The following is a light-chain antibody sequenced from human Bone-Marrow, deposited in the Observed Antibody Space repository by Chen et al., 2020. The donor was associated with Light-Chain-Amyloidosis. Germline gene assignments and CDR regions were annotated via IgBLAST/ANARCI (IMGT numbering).Light chain of an antibody. J-gene: IGLJ2*01. CDR1: DLPRKY. V-gene: IGLV3-25*03. CDR2: RDT. CDR3: QSADSSGTYEVI. Sequence: SYELTQPPSVSVSPRQTARITCSGDDLPRKYAYWYQQKPGQAPVLVIHRDTERPSGISGRFSGSSSGTTATLTISGVQAEDEADYHCQSADSSGTYEVIFGGGTKLTVL.